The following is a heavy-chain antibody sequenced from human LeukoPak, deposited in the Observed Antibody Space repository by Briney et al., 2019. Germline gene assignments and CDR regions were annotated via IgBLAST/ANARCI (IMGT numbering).Heavy chain of an antibody. D-gene: IGHD2-21*02. CDR2: ISSSSSYI. CDR3: ARDKLVSGGDCTFDY. J-gene: IGHJ4*02. V-gene: IGHV3-21*01. Sequence: GGSLRLSCAASGSTFSSYSMNWVRQAPGKGLEWVSSISSSSSYIYYADSVKGRFTISRDNAKNSLYLQMNSLRAEDTAVYYCARDKLVSGGDCTFDYWGQGTLVTVSS. CDR1: GSTFSSYS.